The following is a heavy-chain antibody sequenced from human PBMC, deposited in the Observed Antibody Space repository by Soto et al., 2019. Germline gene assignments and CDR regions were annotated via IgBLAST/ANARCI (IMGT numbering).Heavy chain of an antibody. D-gene: IGHD6-6*01. CDR1: GYTFTTYY. CDR3: ASSEGYTSSSNY. J-gene: IGHJ4*02. CDR2: INPSGGST. Sequence: ASVKVSCKASGYTFTTYYMHWVRQAPGQGLEWMGIINPSGGSTNYAQKLQGRVTMTRDTSTSTVYMELSSLRSEDTAVYYCASSEGYTSSSNYWGQGTLVTVSS. V-gene: IGHV1-46*01.